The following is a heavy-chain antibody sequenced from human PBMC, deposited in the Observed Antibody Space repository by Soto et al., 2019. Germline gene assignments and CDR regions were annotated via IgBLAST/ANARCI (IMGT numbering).Heavy chain of an antibody. CDR2: IIPIFGTA. CDR1: GGTFSSYA. CDR3: ARVKVVVPAAIGGAFDI. V-gene: IGHV1-69*13. D-gene: IGHD2-2*01. Sequence: ASVKVSCQASGGTFSSYAISWVRQAPGQGLEWMGGIIPIFGTANYAQKFQGRVTTTADESTSTAYMELSSLRSEDAAVYYCARVKVVVPAAIGGAFDIWGQGTMVTVS. J-gene: IGHJ3*02.